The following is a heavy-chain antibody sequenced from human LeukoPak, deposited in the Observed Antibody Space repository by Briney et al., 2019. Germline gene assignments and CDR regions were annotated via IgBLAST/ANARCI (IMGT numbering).Heavy chain of an antibody. Sequence: SQTLSLTCTVSGGSISSGSYYWSWIRQPAGKGLEWIGRIYTSGSTNYNPSLKSRVTISVDTSKNQLSLKLSSVTAADTAVYYCARGERWLQFDYWGQGTLVTVSS. CDR1: GGSISSGSYY. D-gene: IGHD5-24*01. V-gene: IGHV4-61*02. CDR2: IYTSGST. CDR3: ARGERWLQFDY. J-gene: IGHJ4*02.